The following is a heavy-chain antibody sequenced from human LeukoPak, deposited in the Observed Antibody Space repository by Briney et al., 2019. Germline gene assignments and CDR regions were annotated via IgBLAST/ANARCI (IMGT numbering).Heavy chain of an antibody. Sequence: PGGSLRLSCTVSGFTVSSNSWSWVRQAPGKGLEWVSFIYSGGNTHYSDFVTGRFTISRDNSQNTVSLQVNNLRTEDTAFYYCAKTSLSDASGHYYYMDVWGKGTTVTVSS. V-gene: IGHV3-53*05. CDR3: AKTSLSDASGHYYYMDV. J-gene: IGHJ6*03. CDR2: IYSGGNT. D-gene: IGHD3-3*01. CDR1: GFTVSSNS.